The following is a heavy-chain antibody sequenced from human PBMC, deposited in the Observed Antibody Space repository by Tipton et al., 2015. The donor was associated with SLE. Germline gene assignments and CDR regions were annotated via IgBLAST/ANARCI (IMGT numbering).Heavy chain of an antibody. D-gene: IGHD6-19*01. CDR3: AKDAEQWLVGMDV. V-gene: IGHV3-9*01. J-gene: IGHJ6*02. CDR1: GFTFDDYA. Sequence: SLRLSCAASGFTFDDYAMHWVRQAPGKGLEWVSGISWNSGSIGYADSVKGRFTISRDNAKNSLYPQMNSLRAEDTALYYCAKDAEQWLVGMDVWGQGTTVTVSS. CDR2: ISWNSGSI.